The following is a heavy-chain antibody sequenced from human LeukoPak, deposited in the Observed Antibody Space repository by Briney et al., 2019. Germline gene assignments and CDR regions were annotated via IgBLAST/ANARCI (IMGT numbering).Heavy chain of an antibody. CDR3: ASAYSSGWYAVNAFDI. CDR2: ISSDGSNK. D-gene: IGHD6-13*01. J-gene: IGHJ3*02. CDR1: GFSFSSYA. Sequence: GGSLRLSCAASGFSFSSYAMHWVRQAPGKGLEWVAVISSDGSNKYYADSVKGRLTISRDNSKNTLYLQMNRLRAEDTAVYYCASAYSSGWYAVNAFDIWGQGTMVTVSS. V-gene: IGHV3-30-3*01.